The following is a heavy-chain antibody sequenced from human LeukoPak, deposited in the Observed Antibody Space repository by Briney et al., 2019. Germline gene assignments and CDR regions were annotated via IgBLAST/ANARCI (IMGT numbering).Heavy chain of an antibody. CDR3: ARGTVTTMYFDF. V-gene: IGHV4-59*01. D-gene: IGHD4-17*01. CDR1: GGSISSYH. J-gene: IGHJ4*02. Sequence: KPSETLSLTCTVSGGSISSYHWSWIRQPPGKGLEWIGYIYHTGSTNYNPSLKSRVTISVDTSKNQFSLKLSSVTAADTAVYYCARGTVTTMYFDFWGQGTLVTVSS. CDR2: IYHTGST.